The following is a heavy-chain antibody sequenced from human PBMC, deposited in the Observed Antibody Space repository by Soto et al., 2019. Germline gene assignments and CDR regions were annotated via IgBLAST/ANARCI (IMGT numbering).Heavy chain of an antibody. Sequence: PSHTLSLTCAISGYSVSSNNAALNWIRSSPSRGLEWLGRTYYRSNWRHDYAVSVKSRITVNPDTSKNHFSLQLNSVTPDDTAVYYCARGVAGSGFDLWGQGTLVTVSS. CDR1: GYSVSSNNAA. CDR2: TYYRSNWRH. D-gene: IGHD6-19*01. J-gene: IGHJ4*02. CDR3: ARGVAGSGFDL. V-gene: IGHV6-1*01.